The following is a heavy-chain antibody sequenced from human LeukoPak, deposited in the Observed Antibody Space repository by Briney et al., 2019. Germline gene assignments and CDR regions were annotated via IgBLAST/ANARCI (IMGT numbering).Heavy chain of an antibody. V-gene: IGHV3-74*01. D-gene: IGHD6-13*01. Sequence: TGGSLRLSCATSGFTFSSYWMHWVRQAPGKGLVWVSRINSAGSSTSYADSVKGRFTISRDIAKNTLYLQMNSLRAEDTAVYYCARGGGFSSSTMDVWGQGTTVTVSS. CDR2: INSAGSST. CDR1: GFTFSSYW. J-gene: IGHJ6*02. CDR3: ARGGGFSSSTMDV.